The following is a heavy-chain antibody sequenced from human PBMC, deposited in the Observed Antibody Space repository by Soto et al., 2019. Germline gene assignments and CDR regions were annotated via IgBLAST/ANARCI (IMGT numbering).Heavy chain of an antibody. Sequence: SETLSLTCAVYGGSFSGYYWSWIRQPPGKGLEWIGEINHSGSTNYNPSLKSRVTISVDTSKNQFSLKLSSVTGADTAVYYCARGSAYYDILTGPRGRWFDPWGQGTLVTVSS. CDR3: ARGSAYYDILTGPRGRWFDP. CDR1: GGSFSGYY. D-gene: IGHD3-9*01. V-gene: IGHV4-34*01. J-gene: IGHJ5*02. CDR2: INHSGST.